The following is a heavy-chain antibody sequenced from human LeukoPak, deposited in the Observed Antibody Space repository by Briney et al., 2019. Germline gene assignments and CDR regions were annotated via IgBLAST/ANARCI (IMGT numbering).Heavy chain of an antibody. CDR2: IWFDGSNE. J-gene: IGHJ3*01. V-gene: IGHV3-33*01. CDR1: GFIFSSYG. CDR3: ARDRDEYSYGHDAFV. Sequence: GGSLRLSCAASGFIFSSYGMHWVRQAPGKGLEWVALIWFDGSNEYYVDSVKGRFTISRDNSQHTLYLQMTNLRPEDTAVYYCARDRDEYSYGHDAFVFGAKGQWSPSLQ. D-gene: IGHD5-18*01.